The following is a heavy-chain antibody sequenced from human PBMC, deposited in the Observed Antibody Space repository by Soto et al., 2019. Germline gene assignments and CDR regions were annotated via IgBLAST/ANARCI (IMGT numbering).Heavy chain of an antibody. J-gene: IGHJ3*02. CDR1: GFTVSSNY. CDR2: IYSGGST. V-gene: IGHV3-53*01. CDR3: ARARNDAFDI. Sequence: SCAASGFTVSSNYMGWVRQAPWKGLEWVSVIYSGGSTYYAESVKGRFTISRDNSKNTLYLQINILRAEHTDVYYGARARNDAFDIWGQGTMVTVSS.